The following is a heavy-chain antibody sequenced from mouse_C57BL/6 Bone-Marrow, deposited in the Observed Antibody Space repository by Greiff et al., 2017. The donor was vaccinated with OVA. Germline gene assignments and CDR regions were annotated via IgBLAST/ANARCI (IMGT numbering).Heavy chain of an antibody. CDR1: GYTFTDYY. CDR3: AREGFITTVSRYFDV. CDR2: INPNNGGT. J-gene: IGHJ1*03. Sequence: EVQLQQSGPELVKPGASVKISCKASGYTFTDYYMNWVKQSHGKSLEWIGDINPNNGGTSYNQKFKGKATLTVDKSSSTAYMELRSLTSEDSAVYYCAREGFITTVSRYFDVWGTGTTVTVSS. V-gene: IGHV1-26*01. D-gene: IGHD1-1*01.